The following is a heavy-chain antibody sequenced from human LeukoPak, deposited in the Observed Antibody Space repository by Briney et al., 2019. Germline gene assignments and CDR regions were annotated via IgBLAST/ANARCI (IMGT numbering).Heavy chain of an antibody. Sequence: ASVKVSCKASGYTFTTYDINWVRQAPGQGLEWMGWMNPNSGNTGYAQKFQDGVTITRDTSISTAYMELSSLRSEDTAMYFCTRGGYSSSWYGDAFDVWGQGTMVTVSS. V-gene: IGHV1-8*03. CDR2: MNPNSGNT. D-gene: IGHD6-13*01. J-gene: IGHJ3*01. CDR3: TRGGYSSSWYGDAFDV. CDR1: GYTFTTYD.